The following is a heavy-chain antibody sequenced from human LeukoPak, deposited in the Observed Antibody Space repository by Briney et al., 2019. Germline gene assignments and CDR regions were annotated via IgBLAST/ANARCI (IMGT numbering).Heavy chain of an antibody. V-gene: IGHV1-2*02. CDR1: GYTFTGYY. Sequence: ASVKVSCKASGYTFTGYYMHWVRQAPGQGLEWMGWINPNSGGTNYAQKFQGRVTMTRDTSISTAYMELSRLRSDDTAVYYCARDYYDSSVYPFNFDSWGQGTLVTVSS. D-gene: IGHD3-22*01. J-gene: IGHJ4*02. CDR2: INPNSGGT. CDR3: ARDYYDSSVYPFNFDS.